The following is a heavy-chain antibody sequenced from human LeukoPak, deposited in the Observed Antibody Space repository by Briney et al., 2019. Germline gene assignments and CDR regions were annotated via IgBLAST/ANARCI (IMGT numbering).Heavy chain of an antibody. CDR3: ARTRHFYDSSGPKTPFFDY. Sequence: SETLSLTCTVSGRSISSYYWSWIRQPAGKGLEWIGRIYTSGSTNYNPSLKSRVTMSVDTSKNQFSLKLSSVTAADTAVYYCARTRHFYDSSGPKTPFFDYWGQGTLVTVSS. J-gene: IGHJ4*02. V-gene: IGHV4-4*07. CDR2: IYTSGST. D-gene: IGHD3-22*01. CDR1: GRSISSYY.